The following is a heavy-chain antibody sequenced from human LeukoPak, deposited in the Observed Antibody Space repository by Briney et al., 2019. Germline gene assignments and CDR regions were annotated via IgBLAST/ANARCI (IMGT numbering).Heavy chain of an antibody. Sequence: SETLSLTCAVYTGSFSGYYWSWLRQSPEKGLEWIGEVNHGGDTNYNPSLRSRVTISLDTSKNHFSLKLRSVTAADTAIYNCARAAWNGGGGFDPWGQGTLVTVSS. D-gene: IGHD3-16*01. CDR1: TGSFSGYY. J-gene: IGHJ5*02. CDR3: ARAAWNGGGGFDP. V-gene: IGHV4-34*01. CDR2: VNHGGDT.